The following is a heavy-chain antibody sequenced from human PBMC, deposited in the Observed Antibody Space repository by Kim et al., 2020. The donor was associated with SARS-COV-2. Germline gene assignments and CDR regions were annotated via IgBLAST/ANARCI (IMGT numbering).Heavy chain of an antibody. Sequence: ASVKVSCKVSGYSLSDLAMHWVRQVPGKGLEWMGGFDPEQGEKVYAEKFQGRVTMTEDTSTHTAHMELSSLRSDDTGVYYCSTDWYDGLTRYWGQGTLVSVST. CDR2: FDPEQGEK. V-gene: IGHV1-24*01. J-gene: IGHJ4*02. CDR1: GYSLSDLA. CDR3: STDWYDGLTRY. D-gene: IGHD4-17*01.